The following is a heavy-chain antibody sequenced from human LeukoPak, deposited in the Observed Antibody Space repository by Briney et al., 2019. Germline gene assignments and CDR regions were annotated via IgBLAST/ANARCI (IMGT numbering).Heavy chain of an antibody. J-gene: IGHJ4*02. CDR1: GGSISSYY. V-gene: IGHV4-59*01. Sequence: SETLSLTCTVSGGSISSYYWSWIRQPPGKGLEWIGYIYYSGSTNYNPSLKSRVTISVDTSKNQFSLKLSSVTAADTAVYYCAKDARLVVVTAYFDYWGQGTLVTASS. CDR2: IYYSGST. CDR3: AKDARLVVVTAYFDY. D-gene: IGHD2-21*02.